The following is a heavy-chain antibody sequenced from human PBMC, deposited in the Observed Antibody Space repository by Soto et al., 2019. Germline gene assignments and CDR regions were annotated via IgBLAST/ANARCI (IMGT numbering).Heavy chain of an antibody. Sequence: GGSLRLSCAASGFIFRNYAIHWVRQAPGKGLEWVAVISRDGSHKYYLDSVKGRFTISRDNSKDTVNLLMNSLRDDDSAMYYCARSRNSAVADSFDFWGQETLVTVPS. CDR2: ISRDGSHK. CDR1: GFIFRNYA. D-gene: IGHD1-26*01. V-gene: IGHV3-30*04. CDR3: ARSRNSAVADSFDF. J-gene: IGHJ4*02.